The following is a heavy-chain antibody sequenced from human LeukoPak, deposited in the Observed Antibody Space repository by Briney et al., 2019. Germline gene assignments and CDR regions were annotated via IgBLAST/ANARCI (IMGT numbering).Heavy chain of an antibody. CDR3: ARDLTMVRGVIMGY. CDR1: GGTFSSYA. CDR2: INPSGGST. Sequence: ASVKVSCKASGGTFSSYAISWVRQAPGQGLEWMGIINPSGGSTSYAQKFQGRVTMTRDTSTSTVYMELSSLRSEDTAVYYCARDLTMVRGVIMGYWGQGTLVTVSS. V-gene: IGHV1-46*01. D-gene: IGHD3-10*01. J-gene: IGHJ4*02.